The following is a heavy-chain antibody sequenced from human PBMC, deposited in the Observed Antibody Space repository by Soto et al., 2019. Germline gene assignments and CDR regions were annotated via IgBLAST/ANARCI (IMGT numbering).Heavy chain of an antibody. CDR2: ISYAGTNK. CDR3: ARDRGGIAGRFDY. D-gene: IGHD6-13*01. Sequence: GESLKISCAASGFTFNRYAMHWVRQAPGKGLEWMAVISYAGTNKYYAESVKGRFTISRDNSKNTLFLQMDSLRTEDTAVYYCARDRGGIAGRFDYWGQGSLVTVSS. V-gene: IGHV3-30-3*01. CDR1: GFTFNRYA. J-gene: IGHJ4*02.